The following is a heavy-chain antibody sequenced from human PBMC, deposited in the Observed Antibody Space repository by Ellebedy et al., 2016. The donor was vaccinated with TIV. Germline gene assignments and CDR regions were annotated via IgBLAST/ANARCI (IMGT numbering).Heavy chain of an antibody. CDR3: TKEGAVAGAPAYLAYDY. CDR2: ISSHGMTT. CDR1: GFILNSHG. D-gene: IGHD6-19*01. J-gene: IGHJ4*02. Sequence: GESLKISCAASGFILNSHGMHWVRQAPGKGLEWVAVISSHGMTTYYADSVKGRFTISRDNSNNSLYLQMNSLRAEDTAVYFCTKEGAVAGAPAYLAYDYWGQGTLVTVSS. V-gene: IGHV3-30*13.